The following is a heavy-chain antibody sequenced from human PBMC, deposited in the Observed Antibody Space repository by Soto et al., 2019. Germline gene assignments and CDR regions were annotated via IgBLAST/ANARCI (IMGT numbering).Heavy chain of an antibody. CDR1: GGSITSSSYY. Sequence: SETLSLTCTVSGGSITSSSYYWGWIRQPPGKGLEWIGNIYYSGSTYYNPSLKSRVTISVDTSKNQFSLKLSSVTAADTAVYYCARSRGYSYGYPYYYYGMDVWGQGTTVTVS. CDR2: IYYSGST. D-gene: IGHD5-18*01. V-gene: IGHV4-39*01. CDR3: ARSRGYSYGYPYYYYGMDV. J-gene: IGHJ6*02.